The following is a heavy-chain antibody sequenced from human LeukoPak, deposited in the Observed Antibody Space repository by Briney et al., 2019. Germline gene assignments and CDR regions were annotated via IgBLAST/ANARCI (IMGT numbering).Heavy chain of an antibody. CDR2: IKQDGSEK. V-gene: IGHV3-7*03. Sequence: GGSLRLSCVASGFTFSTSWMSWVRQAPGKGLEWVANIKQDGSEKSYVESVRGRFTISRDNAKNSLYLQLNSLRAEDTALYYCARDNPPDYWGQGTLVTVSS. CDR1: GFTFSTSW. CDR3: ARDNPPDY. J-gene: IGHJ4*02.